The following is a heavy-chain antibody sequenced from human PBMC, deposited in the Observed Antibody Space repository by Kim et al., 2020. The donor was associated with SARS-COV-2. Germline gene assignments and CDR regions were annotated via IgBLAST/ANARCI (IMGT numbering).Heavy chain of an antibody. CDR2: IKQDGSGK. CDR3: SRDLDV. Sequence: GGSLRLSCAASGFTFSSYWMSWVRQAPGKGLEWVANIKQDGSGKYYVDSVKGRFPVSRDNAENSLYLKMNSLRAEDTAVYYCSRDLDVWGKGAAVPVSS. J-gene: IGHJ6*04. CDR1: GFTFSSYW. V-gene: IGHV3-7*01.